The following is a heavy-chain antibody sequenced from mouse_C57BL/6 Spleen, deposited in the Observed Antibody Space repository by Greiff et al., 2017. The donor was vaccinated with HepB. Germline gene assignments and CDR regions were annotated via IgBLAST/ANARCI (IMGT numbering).Heavy chain of an antibody. J-gene: IGHJ4*01. CDR1: GYTFTSYD. V-gene: IGHV1-85*01. Sequence: QVQLQQSGPELVKPGASVKLSCKASGYTFTSYDINWVKQRPGQGLEWIGWIYPRDGSTKYNEKFKGKATLTVDTSSSTAYMELHSLTSEDSAVYFCARGGGNYGGGAMDYWGQGTSVTVSS. CDR3: ARGGGNYGGGAMDY. D-gene: IGHD2-1*01. CDR2: IYPRDGST.